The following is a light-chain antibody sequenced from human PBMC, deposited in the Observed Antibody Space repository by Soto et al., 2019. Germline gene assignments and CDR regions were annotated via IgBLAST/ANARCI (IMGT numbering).Light chain of an antibody. J-gene: IGKJ1*01. CDR3: QQYYTTPRT. Sequence: DIVMTQSPDSLSVSLGERAAINCKSSQSVLYSSNNKNYLAWYQQKAGQPPKLLTYGASTRESGVPDRFSGSGSGTDFTLTISSLQAEDVAVYYCQQYYTTPRTFGQGTRVEIK. V-gene: IGKV4-1*01. CDR1: QSVLYSSNNKNY. CDR2: GAS.